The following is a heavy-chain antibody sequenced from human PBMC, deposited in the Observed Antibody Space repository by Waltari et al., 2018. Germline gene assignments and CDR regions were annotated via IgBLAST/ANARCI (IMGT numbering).Heavy chain of an antibody. CDR1: GGSISSHY. Sequence: QVQLQESGPGLVKPSETLSLTCTVSGGSISSHYWSWIRQPPGKGLGWIGYIYYSGSTNYNPSLKSRVTISVDTSKNQFSLKLSSVTAADTAVYYCARGDGYLYYFDYWGQGTLVTVSS. CDR2: IYYSGST. D-gene: IGHD5-12*01. J-gene: IGHJ4*02. V-gene: IGHV4-59*11. CDR3: ARGDGYLYYFDY.